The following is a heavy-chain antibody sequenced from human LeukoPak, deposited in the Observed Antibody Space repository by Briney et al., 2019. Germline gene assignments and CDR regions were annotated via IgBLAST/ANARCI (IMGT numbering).Heavy chain of an antibody. D-gene: IGHD3-22*01. J-gene: IGHJ3*02. V-gene: IGHV3-53*01. CDR3: ARGPPGYDSSGYGAFDI. CDR2: IYSGGST. Sequence: GGSLRLSCAASGFTVSSNYMSWVRQAPGKGLEWVSVIYSGGSTYYADSVKGRFTISRDNSKNTLYLQMNSLRAEDTAVYYCARGPPGYDSSGYGAFDIWGQGTMVTVSS. CDR1: GFTVSSNY.